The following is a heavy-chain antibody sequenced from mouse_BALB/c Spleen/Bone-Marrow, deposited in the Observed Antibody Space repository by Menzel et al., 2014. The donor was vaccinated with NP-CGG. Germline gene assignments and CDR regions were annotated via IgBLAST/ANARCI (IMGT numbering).Heavy chain of an antibody. CDR3: ARILYWYFDV. J-gene: IGHJ1*01. CDR2: IYPGSGNT. V-gene: IGHV1-84*02. Sequence: QLQESGPELVKPGASVKISCKASGYTFTDYYINWVKQKPGQGLEWIGWIYPGSGNTKYNEKFKGKATLTVDTSSSTAYMQLSSLASEDTAVYFCARILYWYFDVWGAGTTVTVSS. CDR1: GYTFTDYY.